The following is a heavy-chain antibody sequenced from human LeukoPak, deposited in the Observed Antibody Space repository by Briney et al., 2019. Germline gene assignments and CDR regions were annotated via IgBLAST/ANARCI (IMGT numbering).Heavy chain of an antibody. Sequence: GGSLRLSCAASGFTFSSYNMNWVRQAPGKGLEWVSSISSSSSYIYYADSVKGRFTISRDNPKTSLYLQMNSLRAEDTAVYYCAIVAGALGDYWGQGTLVTVSS. CDR1: GFTFSSYN. CDR3: AIVAGALGDY. D-gene: IGHD1-26*01. CDR2: ISSSSSYI. V-gene: IGHV3-21*01. J-gene: IGHJ4*02.